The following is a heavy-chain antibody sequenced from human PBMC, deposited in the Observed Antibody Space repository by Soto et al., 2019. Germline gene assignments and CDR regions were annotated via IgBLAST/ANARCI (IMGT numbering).Heavy chain of an antibody. CDR3: AKDIRITMVRGVISAFDI. Sequence: GGSLRLSCAASGFTFSSYAMSWVRQAPGKGLEWVSAISGSGGSTYYADSVKGRFTISRDNSKNTLYLQMNSLRAEDTAVYYCAKDIRITMVRGVISAFDIWGQGTMVTVSS. CDR2: ISGSGGST. J-gene: IGHJ3*02. V-gene: IGHV3-23*01. D-gene: IGHD3-10*01. CDR1: GFTFSSYA.